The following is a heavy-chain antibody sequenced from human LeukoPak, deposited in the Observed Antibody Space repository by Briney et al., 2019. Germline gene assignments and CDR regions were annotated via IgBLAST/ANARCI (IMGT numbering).Heavy chain of an antibody. CDR2: IYPGDSDT. CDR1: GYTFTSYW. V-gene: IGHV5-51*01. J-gene: IGHJ6*02. D-gene: IGHD4-11*01. Sequence: GESLKISSRASGYTFTSYWICWVRQMPGKGLEWMGIIYPGDSDTRYSPSFQGQVTISADKSISTAYLQWSSLKASDTAMFYCARLLYSNYFYGMDDWGHGTTVTVSS. CDR3: ARLLYSNYFYGMDD.